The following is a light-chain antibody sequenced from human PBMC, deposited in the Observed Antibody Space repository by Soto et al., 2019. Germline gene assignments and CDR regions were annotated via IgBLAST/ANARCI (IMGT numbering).Light chain of an antibody. CDR2: TSG. CDR3: QQTYSTPYT. CDR1: QRITTY. V-gene: IGKV1-39*01. Sequence: DIHMTQSPSSLSASVRDRVTVSCRASQRITTYVNWYQQKPGEAPKLLITTSGTLQRGVPSRFSGSGSGTDFTLTISSLQPADFATYFCQQTYSTPYTFGQGTKLEIK. J-gene: IGKJ2*01.